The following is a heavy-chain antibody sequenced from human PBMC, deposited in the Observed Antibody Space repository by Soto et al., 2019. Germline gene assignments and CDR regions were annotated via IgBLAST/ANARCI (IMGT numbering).Heavy chain of an antibody. D-gene: IGHD5-12*01. CDR1: AFSFVSST. CDR2: IRATETT. CDR3: ATSPRVATVFRWGFDP. J-gene: IGHJ5*02. Sequence: GGSLRPSFAAPAFSFVSSTVTWVRQAPGKGLDGVSSIRATETTYYADSVKGRFTISRDDSKNTVYLKMNSLRAEYTAVYYCATSPRVATVFRWGFDPWGQGTLVTVSS. V-gene: IGHV3-23*01.